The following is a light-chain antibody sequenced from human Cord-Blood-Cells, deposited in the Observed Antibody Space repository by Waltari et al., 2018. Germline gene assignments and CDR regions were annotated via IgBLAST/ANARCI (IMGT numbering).Light chain of an antibody. CDR3: QQYYSTPPFT. Sequence: DIVMTQSPDSLAVSLGERATINCKSSQSVLYSSNNKNYLAWYQQKPGQPPKLLIYWATTRESGVPDRFSGSGFGTDFTLTIRSLQAEDVAVYYCQQYYSTPPFTFGPGTKVDIK. CDR1: QSVLYSSNNKNY. V-gene: IGKV4-1*01. CDR2: WAT. J-gene: IGKJ3*01.